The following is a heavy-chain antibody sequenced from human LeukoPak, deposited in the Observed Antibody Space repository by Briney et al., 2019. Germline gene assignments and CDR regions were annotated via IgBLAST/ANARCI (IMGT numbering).Heavy chain of an antibody. J-gene: IGHJ6*03. CDR1: GGTFSSYA. CDR2: INPNSGGT. V-gene: IGHV1-2*02. D-gene: IGHD3-3*01. CDR3: ARDRTGDFWSVPGGGYYYYMDV. Sequence: GSSVKASCKASGGTFSSYAISWVRQAPGQGLEWMGWINPNSGGTNYARKFQGRVTMTRDTSISTAYKELSRLRSDDTAVYYCARDRTGDFWSVPGGGYYYYMDVWGKGTTVTVSS.